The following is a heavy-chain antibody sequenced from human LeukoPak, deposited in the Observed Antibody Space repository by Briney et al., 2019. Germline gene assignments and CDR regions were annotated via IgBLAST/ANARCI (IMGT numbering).Heavy chain of an antibody. Sequence: TGGSLRLSCAASGFTFDDYAMHWVRQAPGKGLEWVSLISWDGGSTYYADSVKGRFTISRDNSKNSLYLQMNSLRAEDTALYYCAKGAAAAGGYYYYYMDVWGKGTTVTVSS. V-gene: IGHV3-43D*03. J-gene: IGHJ6*03. CDR3: AKGAAAAGGYYYYYMDV. CDR2: ISWDGGST. CDR1: GFTFDDYA. D-gene: IGHD6-13*01.